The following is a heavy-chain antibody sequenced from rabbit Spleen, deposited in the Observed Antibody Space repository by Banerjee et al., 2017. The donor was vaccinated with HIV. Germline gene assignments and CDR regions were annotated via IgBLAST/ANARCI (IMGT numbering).Heavy chain of an antibody. CDR3: ARSINWSNRGLNL. V-gene: IGHV1S45*01. CDR2: IYTGSGNT. D-gene: IGHD1-1*01. J-gene: IGHJ4*01. Sequence: QEQLEESGGDLVKPEGSLTLTCTASRFSFSSSYWISWVRQAPGKGLEWIGCIYTGSGNTYYASWAKGRFTISKTSSTTVTLQMTSLTAADTATYFCARSINWSNRGLNLWGQGTLVTVS. CDR1: RFSFSSSYW.